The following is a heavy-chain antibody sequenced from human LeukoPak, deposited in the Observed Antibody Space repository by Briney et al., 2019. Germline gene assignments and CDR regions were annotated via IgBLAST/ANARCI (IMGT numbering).Heavy chain of an antibody. Sequence: PGGSLRLSCAASDFTFSSYWMTWVRQAPGKGLEWVSSINSSSGYIYYADSVKGRFTISRDNAKNSLYLQMNSLRAEDTAVYYCARDATMVPLYYYYYMDVWGKGTTVTVSS. CDR3: ARDATMVPLYYYYYMDV. CDR2: INSSSGYI. V-gene: IGHV3-21*01. CDR1: DFTFSSYW. J-gene: IGHJ6*03. D-gene: IGHD3-10*01.